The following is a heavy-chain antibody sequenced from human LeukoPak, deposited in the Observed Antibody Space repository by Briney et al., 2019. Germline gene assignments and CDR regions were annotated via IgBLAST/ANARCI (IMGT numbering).Heavy chain of an antibody. CDR2: INPNSGGT. Sequence: ASVKVSCKASGYTFTGYCMHWVRQAPGQGLEWMGWINPNSGGTNYAQKFQGRVTMTRDTSISTAYMELSRLRSDDTAVYYCARGGRWGYYYYYMDVWGKGTTVTISS. V-gene: IGHV1-2*02. CDR1: GYTFTGYC. D-gene: IGHD3-16*01. J-gene: IGHJ6*03. CDR3: ARGGRWGYYYYYMDV.